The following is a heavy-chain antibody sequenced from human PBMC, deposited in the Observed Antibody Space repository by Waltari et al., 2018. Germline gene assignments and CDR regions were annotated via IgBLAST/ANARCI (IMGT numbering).Heavy chain of an antibody. CDR2: ITVGDET. D-gene: IGHD1-20*01. V-gene: IGHV3-23*01. J-gene: IGHJ4*02. Sequence: EVQLLESGGDLVQPGGSLELSCAASGSTFSNYAINWFRLAPGTGLEWVSAITVGDETYYADSVKGRFTISRDTSKDTVHLQMNGLRAEDTAVYYCATPFYNWDDPLHSWGQGTLVTVSS. CDR3: ATPFYNWDDPLHS. CDR1: GSTFSNYA.